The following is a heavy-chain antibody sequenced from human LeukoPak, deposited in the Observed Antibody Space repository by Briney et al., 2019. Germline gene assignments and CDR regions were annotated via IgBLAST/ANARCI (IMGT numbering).Heavy chain of an antibody. J-gene: IGHJ2*01. V-gene: IGHV4-39*01. CDR2: FYYTGTI. Sequence: SETLPLTHILSCGYMRSTDHFWRWIRHPPGKGLEWIGSFYYTGTIFYSPSLESRGTISIDTSKNQFSLKIRSVTDADTAVYYCSRQGVVPNKAGWYFDLWGRGALVTVSS. CDR3: SRQGVVPNKAGWYFDL. CDR1: CGYMRSTDHF. D-gene: IGHD3-10*01.